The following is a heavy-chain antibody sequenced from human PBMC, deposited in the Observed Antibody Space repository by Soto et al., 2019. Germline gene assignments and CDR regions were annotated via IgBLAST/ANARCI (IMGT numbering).Heavy chain of an antibody. J-gene: IGHJ6*02. CDR2: INPKSGGT. V-gene: IGHV1-2*04. D-gene: IGHD2-8*01. Sequence: GASVKVSCKASGYSFTDYHIHWVRQAPGQGLEWLGRINPKSGGTSTAQKFQGWVTMTTDTSINTASMELTRLTSDDTAIYYCARGDSTDCSNGVCSFFYNHDMDVWGQGTTVTVSS. CDR1: GYSFTDYH. CDR3: ARGDSTDCSNGVCSFFYNHDMDV.